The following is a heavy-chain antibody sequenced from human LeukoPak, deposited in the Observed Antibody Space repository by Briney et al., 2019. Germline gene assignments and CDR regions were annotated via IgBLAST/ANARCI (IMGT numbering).Heavy chain of an antibody. CDR1: GYTFTSYD. Sequence: GASVKVSCKASGYTFTSYDINWVRQATGQGLEWMGWMNPNSGNTGYAQKFQGRVTMTRNTSISTAYMELSSLRSEDTAVHYCARAASGSYYEFDYWGQGTLVTVSS. D-gene: IGHD1-26*01. V-gene: IGHV1-8*01. J-gene: IGHJ4*02. CDR3: ARAASGSYYEFDY. CDR2: MNPNSGNT.